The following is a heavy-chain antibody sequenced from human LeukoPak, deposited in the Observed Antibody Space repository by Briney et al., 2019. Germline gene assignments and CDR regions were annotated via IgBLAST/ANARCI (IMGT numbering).Heavy chain of an antibody. V-gene: IGHV4-34*01. Sequence: GSLRLSCAASGFNLSDYTMTWVRQPPGKGLEWIGEINHSGSTNYNPSLKSRVTISVDTSKNQFSLKLSSVTAAGTAVYYCASGNGGNWIFDPNNGRYFDYWGQGTLVTVSS. CDR1: GFNLSDYT. J-gene: IGHJ4*02. CDR2: INHSGST. CDR3: ASGNGGNWIFDPNNGRYFDY. D-gene: IGHD4-23*01.